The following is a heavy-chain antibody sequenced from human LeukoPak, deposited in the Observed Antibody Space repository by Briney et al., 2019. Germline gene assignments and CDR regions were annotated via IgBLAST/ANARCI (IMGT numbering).Heavy chain of an antibody. D-gene: IGHD3-10*01. J-gene: IGHJ1*01. CDR3: ATYYYGSDVYFQH. CDR2: LSSSSSSI. CDR1: GFTFSSYS. Sequence: GGSLRLSCAASGFTFSSYSMNWVRQAPGKGLEWVSYLSSSSSSIYYADSVKGRFTISRDNAKNSLYLEMNSLRDEDTAVYYCATYYYGSDVYFQHWGQGTLVTVSS. V-gene: IGHV3-48*02.